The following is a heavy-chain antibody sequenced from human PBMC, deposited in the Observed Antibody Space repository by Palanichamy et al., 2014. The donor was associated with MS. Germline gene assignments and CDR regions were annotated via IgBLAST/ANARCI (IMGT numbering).Heavy chain of an antibody. CDR3: ARGGDYGTFDY. D-gene: IGHD4-17*01. Sequence: EVQLVESGGALVQPGGSLRLSCAASGFTFSNYWMEMGPPRSREGAGVGVAYYKDGSDTTYADSVKGRFTISRDNAKNTLYLQMDSLRAEDTGVYYCARGGDYGTFDYWGQGTLVTVSS. CDR2: YKDGSDT. CDR1: GFTFSNYW. J-gene: IGHJ4*02. V-gene: IGHV3-74*01.